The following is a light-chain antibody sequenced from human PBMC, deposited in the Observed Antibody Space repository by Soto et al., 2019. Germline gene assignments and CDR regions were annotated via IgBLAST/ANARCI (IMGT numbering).Light chain of an antibody. CDR3: QQSFSTRFT. V-gene: IGKV1-39*01. CDR2: GAS. J-gene: IGKJ3*01. CDR1: HDINRY. Sequence: DVQLTQSPSSLSASVGDRVTITCRANHDINRYLNWYQHKPGKAPKLLIYGASTLQSGVPSRFRGSGSGTEFTLTISSLQAEDFATYYCQQSFSTRFTFGPGTTVDIK.